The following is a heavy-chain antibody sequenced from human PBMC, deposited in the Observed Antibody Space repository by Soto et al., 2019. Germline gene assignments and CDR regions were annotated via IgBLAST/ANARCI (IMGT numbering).Heavy chain of an antibody. CDR3: ARIITIFGVAQSPNYGMDV. CDR2: ISAYNGNT. CDR1: GYTFTSYG. Sequence: ASVKVSCKASGYTFTSYGISWVRQAPGQGLEWMGWISAYNGNTNYAQKLQGRATMTTDTSTSTAYMELRSLRSDDTAVYYCARIITIFGVAQSPNYGMDVWGQGNTVTVSS. D-gene: IGHD3-3*01. V-gene: IGHV1-18*04. J-gene: IGHJ6*02.